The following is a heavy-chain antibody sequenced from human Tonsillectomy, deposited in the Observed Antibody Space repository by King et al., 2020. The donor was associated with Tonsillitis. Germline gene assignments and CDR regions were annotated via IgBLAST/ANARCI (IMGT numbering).Heavy chain of an antibody. Sequence: VQLVESGGGVVQPGRSLRLSCAASGFTFSTFDMHWVRQAPGKGLEWVAVISYDGSNKYYVDSVKGRFTISRDNSKNTLYLQMNSLRAEDTAVYFCAKDLIDYYDSRGYLAYWGQGTLVTVSS. CDR1: GFTFSTFD. J-gene: IGHJ4*02. D-gene: IGHD3-22*01. V-gene: IGHV3-30*18. CDR3: AKDLIDYYDSRGYLAY. CDR2: ISYDGSNK.